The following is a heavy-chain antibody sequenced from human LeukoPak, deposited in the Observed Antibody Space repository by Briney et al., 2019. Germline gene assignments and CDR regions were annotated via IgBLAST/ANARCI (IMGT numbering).Heavy chain of an antibody. V-gene: IGHV3-30*18. CDR1: GFTFSSYG. CDR3: AKDLSY. Sequence: GGPLRLSCAASGFTFSSYGMHWVRQAPGKGLEWVAVISYDGSNKYYADSVKGRFTISRDNSKNTLYLQMNSLRAEDTAVYYCAKDLSYWGQGTLVTVSS. J-gene: IGHJ4*02. CDR2: ISYDGSNK.